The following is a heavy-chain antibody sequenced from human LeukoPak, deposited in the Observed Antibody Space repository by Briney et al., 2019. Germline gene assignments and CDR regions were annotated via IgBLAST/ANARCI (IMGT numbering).Heavy chain of an antibody. D-gene: IGHD3-10*01. J-gene: IGHJ6*03. V-gene: IGHV3-15*01. CDR3: TTIWFGELSLYYYYMDV. CDR1: GFTFSSYW. Sequence: GGSLRLSCAASGFTFSSYWMSWVRQAPGKGLEWVGRIKSKTDGGTTDYAAPVKGRFTISRDDSKNTLYLQMNSLKTEDTAVYYCTTIWFGELSLYYYYMDVWGKGTTVTVSS. CDR2: IKSKTDGGTT.